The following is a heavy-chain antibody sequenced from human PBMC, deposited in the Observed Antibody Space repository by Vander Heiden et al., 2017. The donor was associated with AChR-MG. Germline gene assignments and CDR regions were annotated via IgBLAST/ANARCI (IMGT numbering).Heavy chain of an antibody. CDR3: ARDLEGGAFGWFDP. CDR1: GFTFSSYS. CDR2: ISSSSSYI. J-gene: IGHJ5*02. V-gene: IGHV3-21*01. D-gene: IGHD3-10*01. Sequence: EVQLVESGGGLVKPGGSLRLSCAASGFTFSSYSMNWVRQAPGKGLEWVSSISSSSSYIYYADSVKGRFTISRDNAKNSLYLQMNSLRAEDTAVYYCARDLEGGAFGWFDPWGQGTLVTVSS.